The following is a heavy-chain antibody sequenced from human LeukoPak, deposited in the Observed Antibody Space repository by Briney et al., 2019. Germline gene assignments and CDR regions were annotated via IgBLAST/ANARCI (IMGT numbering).Heavy chain of an antibody. V-gene: IGHV3-9*01. D-gene: IGHD1-26*01. Sequence: GGSLRLSCAASGFTFDDYAMYWVRQAPGKGLEWVSGISWNSGSIGYADSVKGRFTISRDNAKNSLYLQMNSLRAEDTAVYYCARVLGIVGATYDYWGQGTLVTVSS. CDR1: GFTFDDYA. CDR2: ISWNSGSI. CDR3: ARVLGIVGATYDY. J-gene: IGHJ4*02.